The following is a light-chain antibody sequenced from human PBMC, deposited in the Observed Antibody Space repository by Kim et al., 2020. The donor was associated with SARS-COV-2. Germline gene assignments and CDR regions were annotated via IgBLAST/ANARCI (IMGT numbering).Light chain of an antibody. CDR2: GAS. V-gene: IGKV3-20*01. CDR3: HQYGSSPRT. J-gene: IGKJ1*01. Sequence: EIVLTQSPGTLSLSPGERATLYCRVSQSVSSSYLAWYQQKPGQAPRLLIYGASSRATGIPDRFSGSGSGTDFTLTISRLEPEDFAVYYCHQYGSSPRTFGQGTKVDIK. CDR1: QSVSSSY.